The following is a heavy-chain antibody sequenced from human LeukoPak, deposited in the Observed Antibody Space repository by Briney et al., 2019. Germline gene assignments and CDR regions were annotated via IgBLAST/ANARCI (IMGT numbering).Heavy chain of an antibody. J-gene: IGHJ6*03. CDR3: GRVKRGDVAVPSAKYSYHYMDV. Sequence: GGSLRLSCAASGFSFRSNWMSWVRQAPGKGLEWVANINPDGGAKYYVDLVKGRFTISRDNAKNSLYLQMNSLRAEDTAVYSCGRVKRGDVAVPSAKYSYHYMDVWGKGTTVTVSS. D-gene: IGHD2-2*01. CDR1: GFSFRSNW. CDR2: INPDGGAK. V-gene: IGHV3-7*01.